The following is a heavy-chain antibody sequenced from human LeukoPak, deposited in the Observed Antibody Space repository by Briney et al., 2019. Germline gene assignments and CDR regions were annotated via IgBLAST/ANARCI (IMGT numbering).Heavy chain of an antibody. D-gene: IGHD4-23*01. J-gene: IGHJ4*02. CDR3: AKGLYAGGNTFFDY. CDR1: GFAFSTYG. CDR2: IQSDGSSK. Sequence: GVSLRLSCAASGFAFSTYGMHWVRQGPGKGLEWVSFIQSDGSSKHYAESVKGRFTISRDNSKNTVYLQMNSLRVDDTAVFYCAKGLYAGGNTFFDYWGQGTLVTVSS. V-gene: IGHV3-30*02.